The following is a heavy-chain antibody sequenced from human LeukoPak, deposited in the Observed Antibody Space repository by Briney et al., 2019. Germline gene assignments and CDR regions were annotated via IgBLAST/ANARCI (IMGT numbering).Heavy chain of an antibody. J-gene: IGHJ6*02. V-gene: IGHV3-23*01. CDR1: GFTFSSYA. Sequence: GGSLRLSCAASGFTFSSYAMSWVRQAPGKGLEWVSAISATASNTYYADSVKGRFTISRDNSKSTLYLQMNSLRAEDTAVYYCARTSGSSWSYYYYGMDVWGQGTTVTVSS. D-gene: IGHD6-13*01. CDR2: ISATASNT. CDR3: ARTSGSSWSYYYYGMDV.